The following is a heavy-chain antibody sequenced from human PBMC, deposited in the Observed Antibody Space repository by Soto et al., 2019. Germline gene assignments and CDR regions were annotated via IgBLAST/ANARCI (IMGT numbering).Heavy chain of an antibody. CDR2: INPNSGST. CDR1: GYTFTGYY. Sequence: ASVKVSCKASGYTFTGYYMHWVRQAPGQGLEWMGWINPNSGSTNYAQKFQGWVTMTRDTSISTAYKELSRLRSDDTDVYYCARDRTIYLTYYFDYWGQGTLVTVSS. CDR3: ARDRTIYLTYYFDY. V-gene: IGHV1-2*04. D-gene: IGHD3-9*01. J-gene: IGHJ4*02.